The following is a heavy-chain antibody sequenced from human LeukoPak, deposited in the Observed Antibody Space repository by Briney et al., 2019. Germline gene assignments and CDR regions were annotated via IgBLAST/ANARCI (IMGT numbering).Heavy chain of an antibody. CDR2: ISSSSSTI. D-gene: IGHD3-22*01. V-gene: IGHV3-48*01. Sequence: GGSLRLSCAASGFTFSSYGMTWVRQAPGKGLEWVSYISSSSSTIYYADSVKGRFTISRDNAKNSLYLQMNSLRGEDTAEYYCARSDNSAYFDYWGQATLVTVSS. CDR3: ARSDNSAYFDY. J-gene: IGHJ4*02. CDR1: GFTFSSYG.